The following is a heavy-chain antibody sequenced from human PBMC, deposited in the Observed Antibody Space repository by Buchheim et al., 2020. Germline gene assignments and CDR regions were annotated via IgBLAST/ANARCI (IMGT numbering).Heavy chain of an antibody. CDR2: ISGSGGST. CDR3: AKYPRGIDDSSGYSPPYYYYGMDV. Sequence: EVQLLESGGGLVQPGGSLRLSCAASGFTFSSYAMSWVRQAPGKGLEWVSAISGSGGSTYYADSVKGRFTISRDNSKNTLYLQMNSLRAEDTAVYYCAKYPRGIDDSSGYSPPYYYYGMDVWGQGTT. CDR1: GFTFSSYA. J-gene: IGHJ6*02. D-gene: IGHD3-22*01. V-gene: IGHV3-23*01.